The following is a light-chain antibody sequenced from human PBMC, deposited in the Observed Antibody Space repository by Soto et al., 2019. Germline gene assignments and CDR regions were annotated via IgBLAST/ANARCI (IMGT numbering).Light chain of an antibody. CDR2: GAS. V-gene: IGKV3-20*01. CDR3: QQYGGSRWT. J-gene: IGKJ1*01. Sequence: EIVLTQSPGTLSLSPGERATLSCRASQSVSSTYLAWYQQKPGQAPRLLIYGASKRATGIPDRFSGSGSGTDFTLTISRLEPEDFAVYYCQQYGGSRWTFGQGTRVDI. CDR1: QSVSSTY.